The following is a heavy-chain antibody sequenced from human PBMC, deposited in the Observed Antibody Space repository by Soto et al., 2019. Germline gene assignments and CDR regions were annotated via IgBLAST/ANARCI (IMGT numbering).Heavy chain of an antibody. V-gene: IGHV3-7*04. Sequence: EMYLVESGGGLVQTGGSLRLSCEISQSAEATVRRDWMNWVRQAPGKGLEWVAHINQDGSEKYYLDSGKGRFTISRDNAKNSLYLQMNSLGAGDTAMYYCSGGVGDAFWGQGTLVTVSS. CDR2: INQDGSEK. J-gene: IGHJ4*02. CDR1: QSAEATVRRDW. D-gene: IGHD1-26*01. CDR3: SGGVGDAF.